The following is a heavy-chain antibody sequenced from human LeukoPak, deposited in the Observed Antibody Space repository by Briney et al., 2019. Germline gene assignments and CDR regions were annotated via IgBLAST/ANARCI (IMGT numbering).Heavy chain of an antibody. J-gene: IGHJ4*02. CDR3: AKARGSGYSSSWYYFDY. V-gene: IGHV3-23*01. CDR2: ISGSGGST. D-gene: IGHD6-13*01. Sequence: GGSLRLSCAASGFTFSSYAMSWVRQAPGKGLEWVSAISGSGGSTYYADSVKGRFTISRDNSKNTLYLQMNSLRAEDTAVYCCAKARGSGYSSSWYYFDYWGQGTLVTVSS. CDR1: GFTFSSYA.